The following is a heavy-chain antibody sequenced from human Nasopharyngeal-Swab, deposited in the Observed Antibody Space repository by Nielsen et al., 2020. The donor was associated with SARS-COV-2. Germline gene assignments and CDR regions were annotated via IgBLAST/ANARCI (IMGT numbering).Heavy chain of an antibody. Sequence: SVKVSCKASGFTFTSSAMQWVRQARGQRLEWIGWIVVGSGNTNYAHKFQERVTITRDMSTSTAYMELSSLRSEDTAVYYCAAPRSYYGSGSFRGFDLWGRGTLVTVSS. J-gene: IGHJ2*01. D-gene: IGHD3-10*01. CDR1: GFTFTSSA. V-gene: IGHV1-58*02. CDR2: IVVGSGNT. CDR3: AAPRSYYGSGSFRGFDL.